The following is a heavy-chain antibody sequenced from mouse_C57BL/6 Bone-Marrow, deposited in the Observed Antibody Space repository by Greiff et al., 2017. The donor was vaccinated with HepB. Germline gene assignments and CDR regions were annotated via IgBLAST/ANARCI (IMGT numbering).Heavy chain of an antibody. J-gene: IGHJ4*01. CDR2: IDPSDSET. V-gene: IGHV1-52*01. CDR1: GYTFTSYW. D-gene: IGHD2-4*01. CDR3: ASQRDYDYAYAMDY. Sequence: QVQLQQSGAELVRPGSSVKLSCKASGYTFTSYWMHWVKQRPMQGLEWIGNIDPSDSETHYNQKFKDKATLTVDKSSSTAYMQLSSLTSEDSAVYYCASQRDYDYAYAMDYWGQGTSVTVSS.